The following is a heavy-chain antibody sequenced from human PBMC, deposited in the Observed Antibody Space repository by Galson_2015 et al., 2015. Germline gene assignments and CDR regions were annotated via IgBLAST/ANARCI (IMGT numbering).Heavy chain of an antibody. D-gene: IGHD2/OR15-2a*01. CDR2: SGST. CDR3: AKTFPFYYYYYMDV. Sequence: SGSTHYNPSLKSRVTMSVDTSNNQFSLKLRSVTAADTAVYYCAKTFPFYYYYYMDVWGKGTTVTVSS. V-gene: IGHV4-4*06. J-gene: IGHJ6*03.